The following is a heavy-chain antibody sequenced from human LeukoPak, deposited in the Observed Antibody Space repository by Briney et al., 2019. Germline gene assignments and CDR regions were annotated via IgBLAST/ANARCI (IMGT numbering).Heavy chain of an antibody. CDR3: ARGGCDSSGNYSRWFDP. V-gene: IGHV1-69*04. CDR2: IIPILGIA. D-gene: IGHD3-22*01. Sequence: ASVKVSGMASGGTFSSYAISWVRQAPGQGLEWMGRIIPILGIANYAQKFQGRVTITADKSTSTAYMELSSLRSEDTAVYYCARGGCDSSGNYSRWFDPWGQGTLVTVSS. CDR1: GGTFSSYA. J-gene: IGHJ5*02.